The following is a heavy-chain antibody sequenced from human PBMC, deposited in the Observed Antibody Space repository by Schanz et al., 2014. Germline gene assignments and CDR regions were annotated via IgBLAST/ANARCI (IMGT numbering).Heavy chain of an antibody. CDR2: INSVGSNT. CDR3: AKGRFGELSAFDI. J-gene: IGHJ3*02. Sequence: EVQLVESGGGLVQPGGSLRLSCTASGFTFSSYSMNWVRQAPGKGLEWVARINSVGSNTDYADSVTGRFTISRDNAKNTLYLQMNSLRAEDTAVYYCAKGRFGELSAFDIWGQGTMVTVSS. D-gene: IGHD3-10*01. CDR1: GFTFSSYS. V-gene: IGHV3-74*02.